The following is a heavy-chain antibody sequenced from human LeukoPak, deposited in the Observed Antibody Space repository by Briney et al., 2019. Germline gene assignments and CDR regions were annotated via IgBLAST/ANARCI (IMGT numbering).Heavy chain of an antibody. J-gene: IGHJ5*02. CDR2: IYPGDSDT. CDR3: ARHRRYSSSSGGFDP. V-gene: IGHV5-51*01. Sequence: GASLQISCKGSGSIFTSYWIGWVRQLPGKGLEWMGIIYPGDSDTRYSPSFQGQVTISADKSISTAYLQWSSLKASDTAMYYCARHRRYSSSSGGFDPWGQGTLVTVSS. CDR1: GSIFTSYW. D-gene: IGHD6-6*01.